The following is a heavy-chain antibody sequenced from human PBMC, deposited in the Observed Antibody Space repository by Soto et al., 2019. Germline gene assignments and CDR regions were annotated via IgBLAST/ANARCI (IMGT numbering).Heavy chain of an antibody. J-gene: IGHJ4*02. Sequence: EVQLVESGGGLVQPGGSLRLSCAASGFTFSSYEMNWVRQAPGKGLEWVSYISSSGSTIYYADSVKGRFTISRDNAKNSLYLPMNNLGGEDTAVYYWARLSGTAPFDYWGQGTLVTVSS. V-gene: IGHV3-48*03. CDR1: GFTFSSYE. CDR3: ARLSGTAPFDY. CDR2: ISSSGSTI.